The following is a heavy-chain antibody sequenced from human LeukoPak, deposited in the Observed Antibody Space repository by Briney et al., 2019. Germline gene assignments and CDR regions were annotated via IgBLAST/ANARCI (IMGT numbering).Heavy chain of an antibody. CDR1: AFTFSSYG. D-gene: IGHD3-9*01. J-gene: IGHJ4*02. CDR3: ARGALWLPFDY. Sequence: GGSLRLSCAASAFTFSSYGMSWVRQAPGKGLEWVAVISYDGSNKYYADSVKGRFTISRDNSKNTLYLQMDSLRAEDTAVYYCARGALWLPFDYWGQGTLVTVSS. CDR2: ISYDGSNK. V-gene: IGHV3-30*03.